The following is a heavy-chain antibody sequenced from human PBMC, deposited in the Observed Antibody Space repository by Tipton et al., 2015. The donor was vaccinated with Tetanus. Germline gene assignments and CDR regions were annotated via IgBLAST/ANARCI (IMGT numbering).Heavy chain of an antibody. CDR2: VSYSGRT. J-gene: IGHJ3*01. Sequence: TLSLTCTVSGGSVRSGDYSWNWIRQPPGKGLEWLAYVSYSGRTNSHYSLKSRITISQDTSKNQFSLRLTSVTAADTAVYYCARDVSVAGLRYFDVWGQGTLVTVSS. CDR3: ARDVSVAGLRYFDV. V-gene: IGHV4-61*08. D-gene: IGHD3-9*01. CDR1: GGSVRSGDYS.